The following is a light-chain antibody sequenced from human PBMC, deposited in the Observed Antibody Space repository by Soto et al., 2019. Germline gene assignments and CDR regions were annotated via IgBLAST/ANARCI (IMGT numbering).Light chain of an antibody. CDR2: DNN. Sequence: QSVLTQPPSVSAAPGQKVTISCSGSSSNIGNNYVSWYQQLPGTAPKLLIYDNNKRPSGIPDRFSGSKSGTSATLGITGLQNGDEADYYCGTWDSSLSVLYVFGTGTKLTVL. CDR1: SSNIGNNY. J-gene: IGLJ1*01. CDR3: GTWDSSLSVLYV. V-gene: IGLV1-51*01.